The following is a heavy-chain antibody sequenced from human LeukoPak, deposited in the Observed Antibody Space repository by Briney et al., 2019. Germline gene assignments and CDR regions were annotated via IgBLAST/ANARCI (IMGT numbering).Heavy chain of an antibody. CDR3: ARGGAARPDY. D-gene: IGHD6-6*01. CDR1: GFTFSNYG. J-gene: IGHJ4*02. V-gene: IGHV3-48*01. Sequence: GGSLRLSCAASGFTFSNYGVDWVRQAPGKGLEWVAYISSSSSSIYYADSVKGRFTISRDNAKNSLFLQMNSLRAEDTAVYYCARGGAARPDYWGQGTLVTVSS. CDR2: ISSSSSSI.